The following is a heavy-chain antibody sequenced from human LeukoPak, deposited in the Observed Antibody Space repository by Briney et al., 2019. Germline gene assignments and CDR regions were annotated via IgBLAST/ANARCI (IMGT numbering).Heavy chain of an antibody. CDR3: ARDGYSGSYSHDAFDI. J-gene: IGHJ3*02. CDR2: IYYSGGT. Sequence: SETLSLTCTVSGGSLISYYWSWIRQPPGKGRERVGYIYYSGGTNYNHSLKSRVTISVDTSKNQFSLKLSSVTAADTAVYYCARDGYSGSYSHDAFDIWGQGTMVTVSS. D-gene: IGHD1-26*01. CDR1: GGSLISYY. V-gene: IGHV4-59*01.